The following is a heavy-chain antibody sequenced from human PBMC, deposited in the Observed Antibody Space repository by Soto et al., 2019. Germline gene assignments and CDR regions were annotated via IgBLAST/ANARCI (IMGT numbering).Heavy chain of an antibody. CDR3: TFILGGGY. CDR1: GFAFSNAW. D-gene: IGHD1-26*01. V-gene: IGHV3-15*01. CDR2: IKSKIDGGTT. Sequence: EVQLVESGGGLVKPGGSLRLSCAASGFAFSNAWMSWVRQAPGKGLEWVGRIKSKIDGGTTDYAAPVKGRFNLSRDDSKKTVYLQMNSLKTEDRAVYYCTFILGGGYWGQGTLVTVSS. J-gene: IGHJ4*02.